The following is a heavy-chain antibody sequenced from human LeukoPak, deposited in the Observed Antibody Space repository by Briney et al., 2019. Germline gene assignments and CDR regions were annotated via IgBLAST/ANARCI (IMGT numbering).Heavy chain of an antibody. CDR2: ISNNGVYT. V-gene: IGHV3-23*01. Sequence: GGSLRLSCLASGFTFGTYAMTWVRQAPGKGLEWVSGISNNGVYTVYADSAKGRFTISRDNSKNTLYLQMNSLRAEDTAVYYCVQEGPRGLAFDIWGQGTKVTVSS. J-gene: IGHJ3*02. CDR3: VQEGPRGLAFDI. CDR1: GFTFGTYA.